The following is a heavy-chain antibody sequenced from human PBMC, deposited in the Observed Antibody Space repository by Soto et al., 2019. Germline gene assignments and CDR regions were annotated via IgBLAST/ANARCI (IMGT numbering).Heavy chain of an antibody. CDR3: ATTYYYGSGSYPHWDYYYGMDV. D-gene: IGHD3-10*01. J-gene: IGHJ6*02. CDR2: IYPGDSDT. V-gene: IGHV5-51*01. CDR1: GYSFTSYW. Sequence: LGESLKISCKGSGYSFTSYWIGWVRQMPGKGLEWMGIIYPGDSDTRYSPSFQGQVTISADKSISTAYLQWSSLKASDTAMYYCATTYYYGSGSYPHWDYYYGMDVWGQGTTVTVSS.